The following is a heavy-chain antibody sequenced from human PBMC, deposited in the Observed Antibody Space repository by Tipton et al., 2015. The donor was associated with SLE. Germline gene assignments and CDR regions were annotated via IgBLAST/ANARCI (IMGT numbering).Heavy chain of an antibody. J-gene: IGHJ1*01. CDR1: GGSFSGYY. Sequence: LRLSCAVYGGSFSGYYWSWIRQPPGKGLEWIGEINHSGSTNYNPSLKSRVTISVDTAKNQFSLKLSSVTAADTAVYYCARQAKAAAGTEYFQHWGQGTLVTVSS. V-gene: IGHV4-34*01. D-gene: IGHD6-13*01. CDR2: INHSGST. CDR3: ARQAKAAAGTEYFQH.